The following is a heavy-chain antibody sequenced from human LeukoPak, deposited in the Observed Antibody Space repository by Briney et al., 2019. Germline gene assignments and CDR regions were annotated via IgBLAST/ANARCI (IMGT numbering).Heavy chain of an antibody. CDR2: LDNNGDNT. V-gene: IGHV3-23*01. CDR3: AKEARLILWGRYFQH. CDR1: GFTFSSYG. J-gene: IGHJ1*01. D-gene: IGHD3-16*01. Sequence: GGTLRLSCAASGFTFSSYGMSWVRQAPGKGLEWVSGLDNNGDNTYYADSVRGRFTISRDNSKNTLFLQMNSLRPEDTAVYYCAKEARLILWGRYFQHWGQGTLVTVSS.